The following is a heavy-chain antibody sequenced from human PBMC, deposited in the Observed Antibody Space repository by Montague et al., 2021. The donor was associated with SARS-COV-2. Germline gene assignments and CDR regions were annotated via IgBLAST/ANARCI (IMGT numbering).Heavy chain of an antibody. J-gene: IGHJ4*02. V-gene: IGHV4-34*01. CDR1: GASSSNYY. CDR3: ASAPRYSFGFWAY. CDR2: INHSGYT. D-gene: IGHD5-12*01. Sequence: SETLSLTCAVYGASSSNYYWSWIRRSPGKGLEWVGEINHSGYTDYNPSLESRLTISLDSSKKQFSLKMTSVTAADTAIYYCASAPRYSFGFWAYWGRGTLVSVSS.